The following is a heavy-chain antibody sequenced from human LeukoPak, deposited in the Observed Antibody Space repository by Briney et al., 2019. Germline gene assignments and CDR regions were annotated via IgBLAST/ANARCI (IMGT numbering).Heavy chain of an antibody. CDR1: GYTFTGYD. CDR2: MKSNSGDT. V-gene: IGHV1-8*01. Sequence: GASVKVSCKTSGYTFTGYDINWVRQAPGQGLEWMGWMKSNSGDTHFAQKFQGRLTMTRNTSISTAFMELSSLRSEDTAVYYCARGEYSSSWYPFDYWGQGFLVTVSS. CDR3: ARGEYSSSWYPFDY. D-gene: IGHD6-13*01. J-gene: IGHJ4*02.